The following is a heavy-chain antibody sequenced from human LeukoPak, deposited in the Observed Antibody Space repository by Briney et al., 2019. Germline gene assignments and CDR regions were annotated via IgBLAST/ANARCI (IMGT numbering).Heavy chain of an antibody. CDR1: GFTFSDHY. CDR2: TRNKANSYTT. V-gene: IGHV3-72*01. J-gene: IGHJ6*02. CDR3: ARDGLNYYGSGRVYYYYGMDV. D-gene: IGHD3-10*01. Sequence: PGGSLRLSCAASGFTFSDHYMDWVRQAPGKGLEWVGRTRNKANSYTTEYAASVKGRFTISRDDSKNSLYLHMNSLKTEDTAVYYCARDGLNYYGSGRVYYYYGMDVWGQGTTVTVSS.